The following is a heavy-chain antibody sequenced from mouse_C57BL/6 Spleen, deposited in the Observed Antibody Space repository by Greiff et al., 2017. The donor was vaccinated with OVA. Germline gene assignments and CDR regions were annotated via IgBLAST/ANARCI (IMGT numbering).Heavy chain of an antibody. Sequence: QVQLQQPGAELVRPGTSVKLSCKASGYTFTSYWMHWVKQRPGHGLEWIGVIDPSDSYTNYNQKFKGKATLTVDTSSSTAYMQLSSLTSEDSAVYYCARGSFYAMDYWGQGTSVTVSS. CDR3: ARGSFYAMDY. CDR2: IDPSDSYT. V-gene: IGHV1-59*01. J-gene: IGHJ4*01. CDR1: GYTFTSYW.